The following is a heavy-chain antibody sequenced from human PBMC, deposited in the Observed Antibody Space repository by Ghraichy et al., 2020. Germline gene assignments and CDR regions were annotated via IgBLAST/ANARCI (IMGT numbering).Heavy chain of an antibody. CDR2: IYTSGST. V-gene: IGHV4-4*07. CDR1: GGSISSYY. Sequence: ESLNISCTVSGGSISSYYWSWIRQPAGKGLEWIGRIYTSGSTNYNPSLKSRVTMSVDTSKNQFSLKLSSVTDADTAVYYCARATMVRGVRAWLNDAFDIWGQGTMVTVSS. D-gene: IGHD3-10*01. CDR3: ARATMVRGVRAWLNDAFDI. J-gene: IGHJ3*02.